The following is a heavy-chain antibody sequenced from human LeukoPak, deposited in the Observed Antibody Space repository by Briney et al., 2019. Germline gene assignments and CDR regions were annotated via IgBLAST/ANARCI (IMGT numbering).Heavy chain of an antibody. CDR1: GFTFSSYW. Sequence: GGSLRLSCAASGFTFSSYWMTWVRQAPGKGLEWVANIKQDTSEKYYVDSVKGRFTISRDNAKNSLHLQMNSLRAEDTAVYYCAREEGYSSGSYGGGYWGQGTLVTVAS. J-gene: IGHJ4*02. D-gene: IGHD6-19*01. CDR2: IKQDTSEK. CDR3: AREEGYSSGSYGGGY. V-gene: IGHV3-7*01.